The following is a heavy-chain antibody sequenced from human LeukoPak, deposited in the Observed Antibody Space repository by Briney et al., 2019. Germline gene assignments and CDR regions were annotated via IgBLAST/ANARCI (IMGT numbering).Heavy chain of an antibody. D-gene: IGHD2-2*01. J-gene: IGHJ3*02. V-gene: IGHV3-74*01. CDR3: ARDRYCSSTSCPTGDDAFDI. CDR1: GFTFSSYW. CDR2: INSDGSST. Sequence: GGSLRLSCAASGFTFSSYWMHWLRQAPGKGQVWVSRINSDGSSTSYADSVKGRFTISRDNAKNTLYLQMNSLRAEDTAVYYCARDRYCSSTSCPTGDDAFDIWGQGTMVTVSS.